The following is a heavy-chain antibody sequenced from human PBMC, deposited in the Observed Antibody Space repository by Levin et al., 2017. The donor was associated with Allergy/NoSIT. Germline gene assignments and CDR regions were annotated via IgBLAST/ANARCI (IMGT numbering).Heavy chain of an antibody. CDR3: ARLARDCGGDCYFFDY. CDR2: ISFDGSNK. CDR1: GFTFNSYA. Sequence: PGGSLRLSCAASGFTFNSYAMHWVRQAPGKGLEWVAVISFDGSNKYYADSVKGRFTISRDNSKNTLYLQMNSLRAEDTAVYYCARLARDCGGDCYFFDYWGQGTLVTVSS. V-gene: IGHV3-30-3*01. D-gene: IGHD2-21*01. J-gene: IGHJ4*02.